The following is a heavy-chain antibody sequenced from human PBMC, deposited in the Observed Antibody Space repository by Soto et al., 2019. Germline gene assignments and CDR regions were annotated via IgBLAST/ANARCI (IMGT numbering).Heavy chain of an antibody. J-gene: IGHJ5*02. CDR1: GYTFTRHY. V-gene: IGHV1-46*03. Sequence: ASVKVSCKASGYTFTRHYMHWVRQAPGQGLEWMGVINPGGGNIHYAQKFQGRVTMTRDTSTSTFYMELSSLRSEDTAIYYCARDHSNNTNVWWLDPWGQGTLLTVSA. D-gene: IGHD3-16*01. CDR3: ARDHSNNTNVWWLDP. CDR2: INPGGGNI.